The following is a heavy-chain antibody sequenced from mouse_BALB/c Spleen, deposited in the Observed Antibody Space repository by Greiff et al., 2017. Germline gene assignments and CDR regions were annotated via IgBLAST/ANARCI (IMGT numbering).Heavy chain of an antibody. CDR3: ARAEDDGYYHWFAY. CDR1: GYTFTDYW. D-gene: IGHD2-3*01. V-gene: IGHV1-69*01. J-gene: IGHJ3*01. CDR2: IDTSDSYT. Sequence: QVQLQQSGAELVMPGASVKMSCKASGYTFTDYWMHWVKQRPGQGLEWIGAIDTSDSYTSYNQKFKGKATLTVDESSSTAYMQLSSLTSEDSAVYYCARAEDDGYYHWFAYWGQGTLVTVSA.